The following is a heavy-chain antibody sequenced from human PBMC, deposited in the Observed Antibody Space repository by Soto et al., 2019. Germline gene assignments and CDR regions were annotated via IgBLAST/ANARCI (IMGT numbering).Heavy chain of an antibody. J-gene: IGHJ4*02. CDR1: GFTFTSSA. V-gene: IGHV1-58*01. CDR2: IAVGSGYT. CDR3: AADATAWQQMVPSDY. D-gene: IGHD2-8*01. Sequence: QMQLEQSGPEVKKPGTSVKVSCKASGFTFTSSAFQWVRQARGQRLEWIGWIAVGSGYTNYAQRFQDRVTLTRDLSTATTYMELSRLTSEDTAIYYCAADATAWQQMVPSDYWGQGLLVTVSS.